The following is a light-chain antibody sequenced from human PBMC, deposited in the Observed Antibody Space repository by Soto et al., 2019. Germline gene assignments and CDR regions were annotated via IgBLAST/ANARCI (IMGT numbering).Light chain of an antibody. CDR2: IAS. CDR1: QGVNSDY. Sequence: DIVLTQSPGTLSLFPGDRATLSCRATQGVNSDYLAWYQQKPGQAPMLLIYIASRRATGLPDRFSGSGSGTDFTLTISRLEPEDFAVYYCQQYGTSPWTFGQGTKVEIK. CDR3: QQYGTSPWT. V-gene: IGKV3-20*01. J-gene: IGKJ1*01.